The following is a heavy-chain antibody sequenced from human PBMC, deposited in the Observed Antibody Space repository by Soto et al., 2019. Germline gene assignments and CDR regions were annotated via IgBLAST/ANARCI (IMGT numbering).Heavy chain of an antibody. D-gene: IGHD3-10*01. J-gene: IGHJ6*02. CDR1: GFTFSSHG. CDR2: ISFDGSNK. CDR3: ANDYYGSGRDGLDV. Sequence: QVQLVESGGGVVQPGRSLRVSCAASGFTFSSHGMQWVRQAPGKGLEWVAVISFDGSNKYYADSVKGRFTIARDNSKNAVHLRMTSLSAGDAGVYYCANDYYGSGRDGLDVWGQGTTVTVSS. V-gene: IGHV3-30*18.